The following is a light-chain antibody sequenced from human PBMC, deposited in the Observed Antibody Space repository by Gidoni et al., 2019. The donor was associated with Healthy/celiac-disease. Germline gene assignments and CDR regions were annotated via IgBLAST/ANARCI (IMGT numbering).Light chain of an antibody. Sequence: DIQVTPSPSSLSASVGDRVTITCRASQSISSYLNWYQQKPGKAPKLLIYAASSLQSGVPSRFSGSGSGTDFTLTISSLQPEDFATYYCQQSYSTRVTFGQGTRLEIK. CDR2: AAS. J-gene: IGKJ5*01. CDR1: QSISSY. CDR3: QQSYSTRVT. V-gene: IGKV1-39*01.